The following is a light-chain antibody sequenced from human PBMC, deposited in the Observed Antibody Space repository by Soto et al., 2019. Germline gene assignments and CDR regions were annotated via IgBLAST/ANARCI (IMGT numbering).Light chain of an antibody. J-gene: IGKJ1*01. Sequence: EIVLTHSPGTLSLSPGERATLSCRASQSVSSSYLAWYQQKPGQAPRLLMFGASSRATGIPDRFSGSGSGTEFTLTISSLQPDDFATYYCQQYDTYSRTFGQGTKVDI. V-gene: IGKV3-20*01. CDR3: QQYDTYSRT. CDR2: GAS. CDR1: QSVSSSY.